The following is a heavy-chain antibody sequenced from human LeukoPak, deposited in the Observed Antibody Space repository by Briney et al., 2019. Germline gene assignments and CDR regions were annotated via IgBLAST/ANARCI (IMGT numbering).Heavy chain of an antibody. V-gene: IGHV3-66*01. CDR2: VYMGGTT. Sequence: GGSLRLSCAASGFTVSTNYMNWVRQAPGKGLEWVSVVYMGGTTYYADSVKGRFTISRDITKNTIYFQMNNLRAEDTAVYYCARGLLRDGYTYSYSFDYWGQGTLVTVSS. CDR3: ARGLLRDGYTYSYSFDY. CDR1: GFTVSTNY. D-gene: IGHD5-18*01. J-gene: IGHJ4*02.